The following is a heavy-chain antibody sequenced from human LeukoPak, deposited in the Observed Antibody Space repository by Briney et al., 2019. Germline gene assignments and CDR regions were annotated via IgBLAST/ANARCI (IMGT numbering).Heavy chain of an antibody. D-gene: IGHD1-26*01. CDR1: GGSFSGYY. J-gene: IGHJ4*02. Sequence: PSETLSLTCAVYGGSFSGYYWSWIRQPPGKGLEWIGETNHSGSTNYNPSLKSRVTISVDTSKNQFSLKLSSVTAADTAVYYCARVNSGSYSAPNLDYWGQGTLVTVSS. CDR2: TNHSGST. CDR3: ARVNSGSYSAPNLDY. V-gene: IGHV4-34*01.